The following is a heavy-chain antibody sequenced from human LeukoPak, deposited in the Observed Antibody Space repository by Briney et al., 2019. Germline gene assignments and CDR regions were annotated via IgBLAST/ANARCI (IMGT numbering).Heavy chain of an antibody. J-gene: IGHJ4*02. Sequence: GGTLRLSCAASEFTFSSYAMSWVRQAPGKGLEWVSGISPSADIKYYADSVKGRFTISRDNSKNMLYLEVISLTADDTAVYYCAKDDAWLRFGEWSQGTLVTVSS. V-gene: IGHV3-23*01. D-gene: IGHD3-10*01. CDR2: ISPSADIK. CDR3: AKDDAWLRFGE. CDR1: EFTFSSYA.